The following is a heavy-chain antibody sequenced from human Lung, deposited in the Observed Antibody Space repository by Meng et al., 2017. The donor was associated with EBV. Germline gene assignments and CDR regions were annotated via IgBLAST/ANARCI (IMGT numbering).Heavy chain of an antibody. CDR2: ISGSDGGT. CDR3: ARSDVPWGGSFDY. D-gene: IGHD3-3*01. CDR1: GFRFYSYA. V-gene: IGHV3-23*01. J-gene: IGHJ4*02. Sequence: VELLESGGGLVRPGGSLRLSCAASGFRFYSYAMAWVRQAPGKGLQWVSTISGSDGGTYYAESVKGRFTISRVNSKNTLYLEMNSLRVEDTAVYYCARSDVPWGGSFDYWGQGALVTVSS.